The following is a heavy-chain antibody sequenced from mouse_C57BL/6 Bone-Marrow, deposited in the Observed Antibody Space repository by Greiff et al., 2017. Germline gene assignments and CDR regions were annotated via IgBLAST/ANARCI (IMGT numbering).Heavy chain of an antibody. Sequence: QVQLQQPGAELVMPGASVKLSCKASGYTFTSYWMHWVKQRPGQGLEWIGEIDPSDSYTNYNQKFKGKSTVTVDKSSSTAYMQLSSLTSEDSAVYYCARPYAYWGQGTLVTVSA. J-gene: IGHJ3*01. CDR3: ARPYAY. CDR1: GYTFTSYW. CDR2: IDPSDSYT. V-gene: IGHV1-69*01.